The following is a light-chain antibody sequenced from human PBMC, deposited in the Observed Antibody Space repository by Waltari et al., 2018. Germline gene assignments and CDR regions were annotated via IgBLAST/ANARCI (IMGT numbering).Light chain of an antibody. V-gene: IGLV1-44*01. Sequence: QSVLTQSPSASATPGQRVTISCSGARSNNRKHTVHWYQHFPGTAPKLLIYSDDQRPSGVPARFSGSKSGTSASLAISGHQSEDEADYYCAVWDNNLRGVFGGGTKVTVL. CDR1: RSNNRKHT. CDR2: SDD. CDR3: AVWDNNLRGV. J-gene: IGLJ3*02.